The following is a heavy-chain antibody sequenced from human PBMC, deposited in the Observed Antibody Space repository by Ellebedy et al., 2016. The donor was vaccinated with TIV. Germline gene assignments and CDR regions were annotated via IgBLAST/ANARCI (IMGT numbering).Heavy chain of an antibody. CDR3: ARVEDSSSWVDFDY. Sequence: SETLSLTCAVYGGSFSGYYWSWIRQPPGKGLEWIGEINHSGSTNYNPSLKSRVTISVDTSKNQFSLKLSSVTAADTAVYYCARVEDSSSWVDFDYWGQGTLVTVSS. V-gene: IGHV4-34*01. CDR1: GGSFSGYY. CDR2: INHSGST. D-gene: IGHD6-13*01. J-gene: IGHJ4*02.